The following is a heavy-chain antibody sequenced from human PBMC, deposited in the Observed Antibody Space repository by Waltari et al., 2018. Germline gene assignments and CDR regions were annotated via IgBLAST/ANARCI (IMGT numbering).Heavy chain of an antibody. Sequence: QVQLVQSGAEVKKPGASVKVSCKASGYTFTGYYMPGVRQAPGQGLEWMGWINPNSGGTNYAQKFQGRVTMTRDTSISTAYMELSRLRSDDTAVYYCAVQRDILTGYYPLFDYWGQGTLVTVSS. CDR3: AVQRDILTGYYPLFDY. V-gene: IGHV1-2*02. J-gene: IGHJ4*02. CDR2: INPNSGGT. CDR1: GYTFTGYY. D-gene: IGHD3-9*01.